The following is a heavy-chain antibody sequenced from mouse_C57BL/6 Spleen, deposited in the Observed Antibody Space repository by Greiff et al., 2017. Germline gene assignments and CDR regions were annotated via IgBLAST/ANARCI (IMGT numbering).Heavy chain of an antibody. V-gene: IGHV1-18*01. CDR1: GYTFTDYN. J-gene: IGHJ1*03. CDR2: INPNNGGT. D-gene: IGHD2-3*01. Sequence: VQLQQSGPELVKPGASVKIPCKASGYTFTDYNMDWVKQSHGKSLEWIGDINPNNGGTNYNQKFKGKATLTVDTSASTAYMELRSLTSEDTAVYYCERSDGYYGYFEVWGTGTTVTAAS. CDR3: ERSDGYYGYFEV.